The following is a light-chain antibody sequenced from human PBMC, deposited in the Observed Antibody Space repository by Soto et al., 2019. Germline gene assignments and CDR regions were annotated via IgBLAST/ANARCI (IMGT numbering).Light chain of an antibody. V-gene: IGLV2-14*01. CDR3: SSYTSDWGV. CDR1: SSDVGGYDF. J-gene: IGLJ1*01. CDR2: EVR. Sequence: QSALTQPRSVSGSPGQSITISCTGTSSDVGGYDFVSWYQHHPGKAPKLIIYEVRTRPSGVSDRFSGSKSGNTASLTISGLQAEDEADYYCSSYTSDWGVFGTGTKVTVL.